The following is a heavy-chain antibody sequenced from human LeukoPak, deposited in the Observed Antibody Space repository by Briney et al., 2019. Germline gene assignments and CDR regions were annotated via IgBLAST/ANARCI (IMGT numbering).Heavy chain of an antibody. CDR1: GGSISSYY. J-gene: IGHJ4*02. D-gene: IGHD3-9*01. CDR2: ISYSGST. CDR3: AFFQAEDGIRY. V-gene: IGHV4-59*01. Sequence: SETLSLTCTVSGGSISSYYWNWIRQPPGKGLEWIGYISYSGSTNYNPSLNSRVTISVDTSKSQFSLKLRSVTAADTAVYYCAFFQAEDGIRYWGQGTLVTVSS.